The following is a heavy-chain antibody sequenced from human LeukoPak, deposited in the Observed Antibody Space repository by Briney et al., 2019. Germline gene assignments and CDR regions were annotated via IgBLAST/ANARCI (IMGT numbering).Heavy chain of an antibody. J-gene: IGHJ4*02. CDR2: IGTAGDT. V-gene: IGHV3-13*01. CDR3: AVGPSSNWYYFDY. Sequence: GGSLRLSCAASGFTFSSYAMSWVRQAPGKGLEWISTIGTAGDTYYPGSVKGRFTISRENAKSSLYLQMNSLGAGDTAVYYCAVGPSSNWYYFDYWGQGTLVTVSS. D-gene: IGHD6-13*01. CDR1: GFTFSSYA.